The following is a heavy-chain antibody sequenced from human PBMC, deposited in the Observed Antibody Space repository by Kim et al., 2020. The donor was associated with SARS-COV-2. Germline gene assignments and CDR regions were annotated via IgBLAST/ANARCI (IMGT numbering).Heavy chain of an antibody. V-gene: IGHV1-58*01. J-gene: IGHJ4*02. CDR3: AADHFAGQQLVSG. Sequence: YAQKVQERVNITRDMSTSTAYMELSSLRSEDTAVYYCAADHFAGQQLVSGWGQGTLVTVSS. D-gene: IGHD6-13*01.